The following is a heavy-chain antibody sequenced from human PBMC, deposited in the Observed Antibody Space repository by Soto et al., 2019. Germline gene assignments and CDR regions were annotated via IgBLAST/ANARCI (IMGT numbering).Heavy chain of an antibody. J-gene: IGHJ4*02. CDR3: ARGISMKVLIQRDAPDKYHFDS. CDR2: GNHRGST. CDR1: GGSFSDHY. D-gene: IGHD3-22*01. Sequence: QVQLQQWGAGLLRPSETLSLTCAVYGGSFSDHYWSWIRQPPGKGLEWIGEGNHRGSTNYTPSLKSRVTISADTSKIQFSLKLRSVTAADAALYYCARGISMKVLIQRDAPDKYHFDSWGQGTLVTVSS. V-gene: IGHV4-34*01.